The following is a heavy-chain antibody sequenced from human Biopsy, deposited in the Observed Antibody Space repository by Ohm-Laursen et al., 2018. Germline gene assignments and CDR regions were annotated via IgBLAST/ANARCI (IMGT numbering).Heavy chain of an antibody. D-gene: IGHD2-21*02. V-gene: IGHV3-23*05. CDR2: IDGSGSST. J-gene: IGHJ4*02. CDR3: AEGDWIYYFDY. Sequence: GSLRLSCTASGFTFSSYAMTWVRQAPGKGLKWVSGIDGSGSSTYYADSVKGRFTISRDNSKNTLYLQMNSLRAEDTAVYYCAEGDWIYYFDYWGQGTLVTVSS. CDR1: GFTFSSYA.